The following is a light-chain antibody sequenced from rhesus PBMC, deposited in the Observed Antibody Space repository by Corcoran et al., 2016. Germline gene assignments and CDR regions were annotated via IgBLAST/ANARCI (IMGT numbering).Light chain of an antibody. CDR1: QSISNW. V-gene: IGKV1-22*01. CDR2: KSS. CDR3: QQYASSPIFT. J-gene: IGKJ3*01. Sequence: DIQMTQSPSSLSASVGDTVTITCRASQSISNWLAWYQQKPGKAPKALIYKSSSLQRGVPSRLSGSGSGTDFTLTISGLQSEDFATYYCQQYASSPIFTFGPGTKLDIK.